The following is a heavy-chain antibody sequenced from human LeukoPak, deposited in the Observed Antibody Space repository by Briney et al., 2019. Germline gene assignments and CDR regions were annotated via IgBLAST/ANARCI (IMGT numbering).Heavy chain of an antibody. D-gene: IGHD4-17*01. Sequence: SETLSLTCTVSGGSISSSSYYWGWIRQPPGKGLEWIGSIYYSGSTNYNPSLKSRVTISVDTSKNQFSLKLSSVTAADTAVYYCARMRYDYGDYSALNWGQGTLVTVSS. CDR1: GGSISSSSYY. CDR3: ARMRYDYGDYSALN. CDR2: IYYSGST. V-gene: IGHV4-39*07. J-gene: IGHJ4*02.